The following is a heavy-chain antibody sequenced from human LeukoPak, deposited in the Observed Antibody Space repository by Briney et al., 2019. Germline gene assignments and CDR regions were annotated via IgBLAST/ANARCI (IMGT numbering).Heavy chain of an antibody. D-gene: IGHD3-10*01. V-gene: IGHV3-23*01. CDR3: AKDGRTPGDGAGPDS. CDR1: GFTFSSYA. J-gene: IGHJ4*02. CDR2: ISGSAGST. Sequence: PGGSLRLSCAASGFTFSSYAMDWVRQAPGKGLEWVSSISGSAGSTYYADSVRGRFTVSRDNSQSTLYLQMNSLRAEDTAQYYCAKDGRTPGDGAGPDSWGQGTLVTVSS.